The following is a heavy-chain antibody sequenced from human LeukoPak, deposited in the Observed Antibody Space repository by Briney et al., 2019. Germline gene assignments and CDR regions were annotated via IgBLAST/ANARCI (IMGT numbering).Heavy chain of an antibody. CDR2: IYYSGST. V-gene: IGHV4-59*01. CDR1: GGSISSYY. Sequence: SETLSLTCTVSGGSISSYYWSWIRQPPGKGLEWIGYIYYSGSTNYNPSLKSRVTMSVDKSKSEFSLMLTSVTAADTAVYYCARAGTVVYRTFDYWGQGTLVTVSS. D-gene: IGHD2-8*02. CDR3: ARAGTVVYRTFDY. J-gene: IGHJ4*02.